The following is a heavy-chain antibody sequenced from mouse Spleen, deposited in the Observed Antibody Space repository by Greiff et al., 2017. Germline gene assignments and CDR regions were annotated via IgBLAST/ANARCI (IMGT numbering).Heavy chain of an antibody. Sequence: DVQLVESGGGLVKPGGSLKLSCAASGFTFSSYAMSWVRQTPEKRLEWVATISSGGSYTYYPDSVKGRFTISRDNAKNTLYLQMSSLRSEDTAMYYCARGYDYDWFAYWGQGTLVTVSA. J-gene: IGHJ3*01. D-gene: IGHD2-4*01. CDR1: GFTFSSYA. V-gene: IGHV5-9-3*01. CDR3: ARGYDYDWFAY. CDR2: ISSGGSYT.